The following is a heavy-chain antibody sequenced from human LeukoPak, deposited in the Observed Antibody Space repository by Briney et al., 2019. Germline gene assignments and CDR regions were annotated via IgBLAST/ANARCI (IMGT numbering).Heavy chain of an antibody. D-gene: IGHD2-2*01. CDR1: GGSFSGYY. CDR3: ARSAIVVVPAANYWFDP. J-gene: IGHJ5*02. V-gene: IGHV4-34*01. Sequence: SETLSLTCAVYGGSFSGYYWSWIRQPPGEGLEWIGEINHSGSTNYNPSLKSRVTIPVDTSKNQFSLKLSSVTAADTAVYYCARSAIVVVPAANYWFDPWGQGTLVTVSS. CDR2: INHSGST.